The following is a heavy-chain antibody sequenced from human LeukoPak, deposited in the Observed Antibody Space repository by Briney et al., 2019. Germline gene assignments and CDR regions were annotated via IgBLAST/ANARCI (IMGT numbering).Heavy chain of an antibody. CDR1: GFSLSTSGVG. V-gene: IGHV2-5*01. CDR2: IYWNDDK. Sequence: ESGPTLVNPTQTLTLTCTFSGFSLSTSGVGVGWIRQPPGKALEWLALIYWNDDKRYSPSLKSRLTITKDNSKNQVILTMTKTDPVDTATYYCAHRPVYSGHFDYWGQGTLVTVSS. CDR3: AHRPVYSGHFDY. J-gene: IGHJ4*02. D-gene: IGHD2-8*01.